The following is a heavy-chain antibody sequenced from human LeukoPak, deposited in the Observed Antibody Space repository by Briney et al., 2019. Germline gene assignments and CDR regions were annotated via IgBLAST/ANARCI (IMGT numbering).Heavy chain of an antibody. J-gene: IGHJ3*02. CDR1: GFTFSSYW. CDR2: INSDGSST. D-gene: IGHD3-22*01. V-gene: IGHV3-74*01. Sequence: GGSLRLSCAASGFTFSSYWMHWVRQAPGKGLVWVSRINSDGSSTSYADSVKGRFTISRDNAKNTLYMQMNSLRAEDTAVYYCARDATRSYDSSGYYSGAFDIWGQGTMVTVS. CDR3: ARDATRSYDSSGYYSGAFDI.